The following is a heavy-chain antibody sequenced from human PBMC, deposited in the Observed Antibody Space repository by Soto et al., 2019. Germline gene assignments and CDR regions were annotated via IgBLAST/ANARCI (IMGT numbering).Heavy chain of an antibody. CDR2: ISPYTGNT. CDR3: VMVDNYVTPTPQDV. J-gene: IGHJ6*02. CDR1: GYIFVNYG. Sequence: QVQLVQSGDEVKKPGASVKVSCKASGYIFVNYGIAWVRQAPGQGLEWMGGISPYTGNTHSATKIQGRLTMPTDKSTSTAYMDLGSLTSDDTAVYYCVMVDNYVTPTPQDVWGQGTTVTVSS. V-gene: IGHV1-18*01. D-gene: IGHD3-16*01.